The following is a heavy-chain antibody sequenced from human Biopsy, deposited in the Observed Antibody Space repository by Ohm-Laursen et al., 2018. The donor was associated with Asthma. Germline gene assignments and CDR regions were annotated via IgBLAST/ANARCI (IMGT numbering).Heavy chain of an antibody. CDR2: INPNSGGT. CDR1: GYTFTDYY. Sequence: ASVKVSCKASGYTFTDYYMHWVRQAPGQGLEWMGRINPNSGGTNYAQKFQGRVTMTRDTSISTAYMELSRLRSDDTAVYYCAREGITGTTAWFDPWGQGTLVTVSS. D-gene: IGHD1-7*01. J-gene: IGHJ5*02. CDR3: AREGITGTTAWFDP. V-gene: IGHV1-2*06.